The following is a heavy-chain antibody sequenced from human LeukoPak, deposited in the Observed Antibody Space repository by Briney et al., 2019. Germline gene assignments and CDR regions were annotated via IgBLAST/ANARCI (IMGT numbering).Heavy chain of an antibody. Sequence: GGSLRLSCAASGFNVSSNYMSWVSQAPGKGLEWVSVIYNGGSTYYADSVKGRFTISRDNSKNTLYLQMNSLRAEDTAVYYCARDLNWYYYDSSGSRYYYYMDVWGKGTTVTVSS. CDR3: ARDLNWYYYDSSGSRYYYYMDV. CDR1: GFNVSSNY. J-gene: IGHJ6*03. D-gene: IGHD3-22*01. CDR2: IYNGGST. V-gene: IGHV3-53*01.